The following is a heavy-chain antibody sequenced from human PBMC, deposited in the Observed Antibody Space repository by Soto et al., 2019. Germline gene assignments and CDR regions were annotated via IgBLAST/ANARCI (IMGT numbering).Heavy chain of an antibody. V-gene: IGHV3-21*01. CDR3: ARDPSASNPIDI. CDR2: ISSSSSYI. Sequence: GGSLRLSCAASGFTFSSYSMNWARQAPGKGLEWVSSISSSSSYIYYADPVKGRFTISRDNAKNSLYLQMNSLRAEDTAVYYCARDPSASNPIDIWGQGEMVTVS. J-gene: IGHJ3*02. CDR1: GFTFSSYS.